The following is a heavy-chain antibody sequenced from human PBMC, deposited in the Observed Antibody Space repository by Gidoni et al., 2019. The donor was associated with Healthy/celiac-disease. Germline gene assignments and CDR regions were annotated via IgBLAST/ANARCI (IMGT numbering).Heavy chain of an antibody. Sequence: EVQLLESGGGLVQPGGSRRLACAASGSTFRSYARSCVPQAPGKGLEGVSAISGSGGSTYYADSVKGRFTISRDNSKNTLYLQMNSLRAEDTAVYYCAKGNGGWFSDQFDYWGQGTLVTVSS. CDR3: AKGNGGWFSDQFDY. V-gene: IGHV3-23*01. CDR1: GSTFRSYA. J-gene: IGHJ4*02. CDR2: ISGSGGST. D-gene: IGHD6-19*01.